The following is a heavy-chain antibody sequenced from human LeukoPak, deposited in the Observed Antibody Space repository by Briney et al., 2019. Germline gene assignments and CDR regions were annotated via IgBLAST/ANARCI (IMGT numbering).Heavy chain of an antibody. CDR2: ISAYNGNT. D-gene: IGHD2-21*01. CDR3: AREGGSICGGDCYSADFDY. CDR1: GGTFSSYA. J-gene: IGHJ4*02. V-gene: IGHV1-18*01. Sequence: VKVSCKASGGTFSSYAISWVRQAPGQGLEWMGWISAYNGNTNYAQKLQGRVTMTTDTSTSTAYMELRSLRSDDTAVYYCAREGGSICGGDCYSADFDYWGQGTLVTVSS.